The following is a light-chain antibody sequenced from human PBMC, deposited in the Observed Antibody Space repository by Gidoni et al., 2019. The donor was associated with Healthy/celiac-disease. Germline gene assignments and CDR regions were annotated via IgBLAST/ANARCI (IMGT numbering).Light chain of an antibody. CDR1: HDISNY. V-gene: IGKV1-33*01. J-gene: IGKJ2*01. Sequence: IQMTQSPSSLSASVGDRVTITCQASHDISNYLHWHQQKPGKATQLLIYDASNLETGVPSRFSGSGSGTDLTFKISSLKPEDIATDYGQQYDNHTRRYTFGQGTKLEIK. CDR3: QQYDNHTRRYT. CDR2: DAS.